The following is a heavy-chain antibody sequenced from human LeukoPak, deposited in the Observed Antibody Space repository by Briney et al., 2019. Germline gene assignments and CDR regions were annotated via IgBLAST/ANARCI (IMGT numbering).Heavy chain of an antibody. Sequence: GASVKVSCKASGYTFTGYYMHWVRQAPGQGLEWMGWINPNSGGTNYAQKLQGRVTMTRDTSISTAYMELSRLRSDDTAVYYCASLPKYYYDETNQDYWGQGTLVTVSS. CDR1: GYTFTGYY. D-gene: IGHD3-22*01. CDR3: ASLPKYYYDETNQDY. V-gene: IGHV1-2*02. CDR2: INPNSGGT. J-gene: IGHJ4*02.